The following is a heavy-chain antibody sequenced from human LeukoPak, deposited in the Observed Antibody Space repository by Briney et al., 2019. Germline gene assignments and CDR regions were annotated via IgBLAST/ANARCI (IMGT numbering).Heavy chain of an antibody. D-gene: IGHD5-12*01. J-gene: IGHJ6*02. Sequence: PGGSLRLSCAASGFTFSSYAMHWVRQAPGKGLEWVAVISYDGSNKYYADSVKGRFTISRDNSKNTLYLQMNSLRAEDTAVYYCAKDWLPYEYYGMDVWGQGTTVTVSS. CDR3: AKDWLPYEYYGMDV. V-gene: IGHV3-30-3*01. CDR1: GFTFSSYA. CDR2: ISYDGSNK.